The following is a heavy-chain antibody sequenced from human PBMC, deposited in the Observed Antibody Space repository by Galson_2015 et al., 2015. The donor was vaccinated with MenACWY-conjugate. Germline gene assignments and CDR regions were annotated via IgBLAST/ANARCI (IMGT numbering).Heavy chain of an antibody. Sequence: SLRLSCAASGFTFSDYYMSWIRQTPGKGLEWLSYISGSGQTMYYADSVKGRFTISRGNAKQSLYLQMNNLRADDTAVYYCARELSLVAVGVTPGWFDTWGQGILV. D-gene: IGHD2-15*01. CDR1: GFTFSDYY. CDR3: ARELSLVAVGVTPGWFDT. J-gene: IGHJ5*02. V-gene: IGHV3-11*01. CDR2: ISGSGQTM.